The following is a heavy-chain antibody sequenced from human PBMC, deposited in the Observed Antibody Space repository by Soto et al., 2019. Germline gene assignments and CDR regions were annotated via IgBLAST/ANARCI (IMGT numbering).Heavy chain of an antibody. CDR1: GFTFSSYA. J-gene: IGHJ4*02. CDR3: AKDARGVVAARHLYYFDY. D-gene: IGHD2-15*01. V-gene: IGHV3-23*01. Sequence: GGSLRLSCAASGFTFSSYAMSWVRQAPGKGLEWVSAISGSGGSTYYADSVKGRFNISRDNSKNTLYLQMNSLRAEDTAVYYCAKDARGVVAARHLYYFDYWGQGTLVTVSS. CDR2: ISGSGGST.